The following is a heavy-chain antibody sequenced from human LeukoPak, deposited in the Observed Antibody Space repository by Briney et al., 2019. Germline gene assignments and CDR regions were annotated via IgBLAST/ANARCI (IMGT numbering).Heavy chain of an antibody. J-gene: IGHJ4*02. CDR1: GGSFSGYY. CDR3: ARAVYSYGAPFDY. Sequence: SETLSLTCAVYGGSFSGYYWSWIRQPPGKGLEWIGEINHSGSTNYNPSLKSRVTISVDTSKNQFSLKLSSVTAADTAVYYCARAVYSYGAPFDYWGQGTLVTVSS. CDR2: INHSGST. V-gene: IGHV4-34*01. D-gene: IGHD5-18*01.